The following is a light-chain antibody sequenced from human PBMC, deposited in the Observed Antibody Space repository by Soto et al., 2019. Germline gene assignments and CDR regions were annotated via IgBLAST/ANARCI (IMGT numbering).Light chain of an antibody. J-gene: IGKJ1*01. CDR3: HQDFNLPWT. Sequence: EICLTKSPGNLSLSPCETATLSWTASQSVSSSYLAWYQQKPGQAPRLLIYGASSRPTGIPDRFSGSGSGTDFTLTISRLEPEDFAVYFCHQDFNLPWTFGQGTKVDIK. CDR2: GAS. V-gene: IGKV3-20*01. CDR1: QSVSSSY.